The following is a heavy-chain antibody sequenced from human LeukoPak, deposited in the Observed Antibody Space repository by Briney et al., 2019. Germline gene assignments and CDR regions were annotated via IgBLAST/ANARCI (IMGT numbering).Heavy chain of an antibody. J-gene: IGHJ5*02. CDR3: ARRQDYYDSSGYLSWFDP. Sequence: SETLSLTCTVSGVSISRYYWSWIRQPPGKGLEWIGYIHYSGSTDYNSSLKSRVTISIDMSKNQFYLKLSSATAADTAVYYCARRQDYYDSSGYLSWFDPWGQGTLVTVSS. CDR1: GVSISRYY. CDR2: IHYSGST. D-gene: IGHD3-22*01. V-gene: IGHV4-59*08.